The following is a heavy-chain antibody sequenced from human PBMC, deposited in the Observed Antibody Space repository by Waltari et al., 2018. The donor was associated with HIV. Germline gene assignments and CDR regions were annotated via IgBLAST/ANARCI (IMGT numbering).Heavy chain of an antibody. CDR3: VVSSFDY. Sequence: QVQLVESGGGVAQPGRSLRLSCAASGFSFRNYAMHWVRQATGKGLEWLTLISYDETNEYYTDSGRGRFTISRDNSKNMLYLQMNNLRPEDTAIYYCVVSSFDYWGQGTLVTVSS. CDR1: GFSFRNYA. CDR2: ISYDETNE. D-gene: IGHD3-10*01. V-gene: IGHV3-30*03. J-gene: IGHJ4*02.